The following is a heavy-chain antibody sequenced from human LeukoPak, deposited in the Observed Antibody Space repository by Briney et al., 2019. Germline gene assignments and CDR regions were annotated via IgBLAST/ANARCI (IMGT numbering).Heavy chain of an antibody. CDR2: ISSYTGNT. CDR3: ARDPNQYEAAHAFHY. Sequence: VASVKVSCKASGYTFTSYGISWVRQAPGQGLEWMGWISSYTGNTKYAQNLQGRVTMTTDTSTSTAYMELRSLRSDDTAVYYCARDPNQYEAAHAFHYWGQGTLVTVSS. V-gene: IGHV1-18*01. D-gene: IGHD6-13*01. CDR1: GYTFTSYG. J-gene: IGHJ4*02.